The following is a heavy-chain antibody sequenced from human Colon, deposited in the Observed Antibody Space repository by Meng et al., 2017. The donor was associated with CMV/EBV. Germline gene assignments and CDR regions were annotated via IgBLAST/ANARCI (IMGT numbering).Heavy chain of an antibody. J-gene: IGHJ4*02. Sequence: GESLKISCAASGFTFNTYAMTWVRHAPGKGLECVAFIRHDGSDEYYTDSVKGRFTISRDDSKSTIYLQMNSLRAEDTAVYYCAKVRYFGVVLRGDSFDSWGQGTLVTVSS. V-gene: IGHV3-30*02. CDR2: IRHDGSDE. CDR3: AKVRYFGVVLRGDSFDS. CDR1: GFTFNTYA. D-gene: IGHD3-3*01.